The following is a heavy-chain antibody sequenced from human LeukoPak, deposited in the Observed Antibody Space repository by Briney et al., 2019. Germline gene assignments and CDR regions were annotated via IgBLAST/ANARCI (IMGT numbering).Heavy chain of an antibody. D-gene: IGHD6-6*01. CDR1: GFTFSSYG. CDR3: ARDREYSSSSLDY. J-gene: IGHJ4*02. Sequence: GSLRLSCAASGFTFSSYGMHWVRQAPGKGLEWVAVIWYDGSNKYYADSVKGRFTISRDNSKNTLYLQMNSLRAEDTAVYYCARDREYSSSSLDYWGQGTLVTVSS. CDR2: IWYDGSNK. V-gene: IGHV3-33*01.